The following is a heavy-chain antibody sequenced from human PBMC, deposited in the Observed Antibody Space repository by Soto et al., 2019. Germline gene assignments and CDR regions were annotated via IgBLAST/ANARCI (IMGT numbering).Heavy chain of an antibody. J-gene: IGHJ6*02. CDR1: GGSFSGYY. D-gene: IGHD6-19*01. Sequence: SETLSLTCAVFGGSFSGYYWSWIRQPPGKGLEWIGEINHSGSTNYNPSLKSRVTISVDTSKNHFSLKLSSVTAADTAVYYCARGIEGWYQGRYYYGMDVWGQGTTVTVSS. V-gene: IGHV4-34*01. CDR2: INHSGST. CDR3: ARGIEGWYQGRYYYGMDV.